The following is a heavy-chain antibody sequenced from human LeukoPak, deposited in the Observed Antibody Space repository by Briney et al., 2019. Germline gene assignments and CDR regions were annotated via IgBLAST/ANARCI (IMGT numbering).Heavy chain of an antibody. J-gene: IGHJ4*02. CDR3: ATTYCSSTSCYTFLDY. CDR2: INHSGST. V-gene: IGHV4-34*01. D-gene: IGHD2-2*02. Sequence: PSETLSLTCAVYGGSFSGYYWTWIRQPPGKGLEWIGEINHSGSTNYNPSLKSRVTISVDTSKSQFSLKLSSVTAADTAVYYCATTYCSSTSCYTFLDYWGQGTLVTVSS. CDR1: GGSFSGYY.